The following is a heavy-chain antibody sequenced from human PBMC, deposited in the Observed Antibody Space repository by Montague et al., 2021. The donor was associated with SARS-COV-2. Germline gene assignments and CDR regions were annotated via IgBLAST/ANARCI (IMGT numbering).Heavy chain of an antibody. J-gene: IGHJ1*01. V-gene: IGHV4-61*02. CDR1: GAPTSTAIYS. CDR2: IRTTSNT. CDR3: ETSGSGTRAFEL. D-gene: IGHD1-26*01. Sequence: TLSLTCTVSGAPTSTAIYSWSWIRQPAGKGLVWIGRIRTTSNTNYNSSLETPFPMSVDTSTNPFSLSLTSVTAADTSVYCCETSGSGTRAFELWGQGTLVTVSS.